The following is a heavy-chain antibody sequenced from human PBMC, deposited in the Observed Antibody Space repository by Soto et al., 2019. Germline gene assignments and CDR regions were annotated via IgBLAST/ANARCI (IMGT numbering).Heavy chain of an antibody. D-gene: IGHD6-13*01. V-gene: IGHV3-30-3*01. Sequence: GGSLRLSCAASGFTFSSYAMHWVRQAPGKGLEWVAVISYDGSNKYYADSVRGRSTISRDNSKNTLYLQMNSLRAEDTAVYYCARSSNSIAAAGTGFDYWGQGTLVTVSS. CDR1: GFTFSSYA. CDR3: ARSSNSIAAAGTGFDY. J-gene: IGHJ4*02. CDR2: ISYDGSNK.